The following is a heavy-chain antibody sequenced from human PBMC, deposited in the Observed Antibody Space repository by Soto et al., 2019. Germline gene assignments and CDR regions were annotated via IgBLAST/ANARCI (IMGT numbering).Heavy chain of an antibody. CDR2: TYYRSNWNN. J-gene: IGHJ4*02. CDR1: GDSVSKNSGA. CDR3: ERGVAVPGEPAFDC. V-gene: IGHV6-1*01. D-gene: IGHD6-19*01. Sequence: PSQTLSLTCAISGDSVSKNSGAWNWIRQSPSRGLEWLGRTYYRSNWNNDYAVSVKGRITIYSDTSKNQFSLQLTSLTPEDTAVYVCERGVAVPGEPAFDCWGKGTLVTVSS.